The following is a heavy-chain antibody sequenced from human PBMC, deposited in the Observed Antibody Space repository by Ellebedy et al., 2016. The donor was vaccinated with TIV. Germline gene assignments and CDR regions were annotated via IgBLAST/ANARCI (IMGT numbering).Heavy chain of an antibody. CDR1: GFNFIDYY. V-gene: IGHV3-11*01. J-gene: IGHJ5*02. CDR3: ARDLFGGYNDVGGWFDP. D-gene: IGHD5-18*01. Sequence: PGGSLRLSCAASGFNFIDYYMTWIRQTPGKGLEWVSDISGSGSTKNYADSVKGRFTISRDNAKNSLYLQMNSLRAEDTAVYYCARDLFGGYNDVGGWFDPWGQGTLVTVSS. CDR2: ISGSGSTK.